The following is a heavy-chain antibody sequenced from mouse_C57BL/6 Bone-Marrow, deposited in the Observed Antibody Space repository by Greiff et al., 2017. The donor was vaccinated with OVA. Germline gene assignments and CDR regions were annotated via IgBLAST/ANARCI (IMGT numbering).Heavy chain of an antibody. CDR1: GYTFTSYW. Sequence: VQLQQSGAELVKPGASVKLSCKASGYTFTSYWMDWVKQRPGHGLEWIGKIYPNGGCTNYNEKFKGKATLTADKSSSTAYMQFSSLTSEDSAVYYCARREYALDAMYYGGRGTAVTVTS. CDR2: IYPNGGCT. CDR3: ARREYALDAMYY. J-gene: IGHJ4*01. V-gene: IGHV1-64*01. D-gene: IGHD5-1*01.